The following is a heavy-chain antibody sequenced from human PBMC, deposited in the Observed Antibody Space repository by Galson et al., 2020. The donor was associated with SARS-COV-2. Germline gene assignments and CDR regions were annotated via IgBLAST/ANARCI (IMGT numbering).Heavy chain of an antibody. CDR1: GGSISSSSYY. D-gene: IGHD2-15*01. CDR3: ARYEVVVSGAFDI. J-gene: IGHJ3*02. Sequence: ASETLSLTCTVPGGSISSSSYYWGWIRQPPGKGLEWIGSIYYSGSTYYNPSLKSRVTISVDTSKNQFSLKLSSVTAADTAVYYCARYEVVVSGAFDIWGQGTMVTVSS. V-gene: IGHV4-39*07. CDR2: IYYSGST.